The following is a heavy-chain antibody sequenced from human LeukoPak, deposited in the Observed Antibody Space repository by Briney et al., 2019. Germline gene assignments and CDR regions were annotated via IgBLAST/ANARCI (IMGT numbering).Heavy chain of an antibody. V-gene: IGHV1-2*02. D-gene: IGHD3-22*01. Sequence: GASVKVSCKSSGYTFTAFYMHWMRQAPGQGLEWMGWINPTSGVTNYAQKFQGRVTMTRDTSITTAYMELSGLRSDDTAIYYCARDHYYHDSSGYYPNWGQGTMVTVSS. J-gene: IGHJ3*01. CDR1: GYTFTAFY. CDR3: ARDHYYHDSSGYYPN. CDR2: INPTSGVT.